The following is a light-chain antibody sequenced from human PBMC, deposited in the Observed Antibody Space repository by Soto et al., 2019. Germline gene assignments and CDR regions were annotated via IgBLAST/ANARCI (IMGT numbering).Light chain of an antibody. CDR3: QQSYSIPWT. J-gene: IGKJ1*01. V-gene: IGKV1-39*01. CDR1: QRISSY. Sequence: DIQMTQSPSSLSASVGDRVTITCRASQRISSYLNWYQQKPGKAPNLLIYASSVWQSGVPSRFSGRGSGTDFTLTISSLQPGDSATYYCQQSYSIPWTFGQGTKVEIK. CDR2: ASS.